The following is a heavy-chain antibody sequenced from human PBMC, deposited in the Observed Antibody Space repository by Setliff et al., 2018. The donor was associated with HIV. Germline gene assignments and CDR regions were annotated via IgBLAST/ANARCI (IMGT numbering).Heavy chain of an antibody. CDR2: IDIDGTTA. Sequence: GGSLRLSCAASGFSFSSYWMHWVRKPPGKGLVWVSRIDIDGTTATYADSVKGRFTISRDSAKNTLYLQMHSLRAEDTAVYYCARDRVTTRGINHYYMDVWGKGTTVTVSS. CDR1: GFSFSSYW. CDR3: ARDRVTTRGINHYYMDV. D-gene: IGHD4-17*01. J-gene: IGHJ6*03. V-gene: IGHV3-74*01.